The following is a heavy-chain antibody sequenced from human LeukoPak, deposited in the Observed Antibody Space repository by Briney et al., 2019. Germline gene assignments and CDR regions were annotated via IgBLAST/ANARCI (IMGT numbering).Heavy chain of an antibody. J-gene: IGHJ4*02. Sequence: SETLSLTCTVSGGSLSSYYWSWIRQPAGKGLEWIGRIYTSGSTNYNPSLKSRVTMSVDTSENQFSLKLSSVTAADTAVYYCARVTRITIFGVERWAFDYWGQGTLVTVSS. CDR1: GGSLSSYY. V-gene: IGHV4-4*07. CDR2: IYTSGST. CDR3: ARVTRITIFGVERWAFDY. D-gene: IGHD3-3*01.